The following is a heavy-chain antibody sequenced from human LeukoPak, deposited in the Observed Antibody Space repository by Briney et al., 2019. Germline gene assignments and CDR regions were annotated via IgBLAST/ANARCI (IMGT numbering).Heavy chain of an antibody. J-gene: IGHJ6*02. CDR2: IYYSGST. CDR1: GGSISSSSYY. V-gene: IGHV4-39*01. D-gene: IGHD2-2*02. CDR3: ARQDGYCSSTSCYSISYYYYGMDV. Sequence: PSETLSLTCTVSGGSISSSSYYWGWIRQPPGKGLGWIGSIYYSGSTYYNPSLKSRVTISVDTSKNQFSLKLSSVTAADTAVYYCARQDGYCSSTSCYSISYYYYGMDVWGQGTTVTVSS.